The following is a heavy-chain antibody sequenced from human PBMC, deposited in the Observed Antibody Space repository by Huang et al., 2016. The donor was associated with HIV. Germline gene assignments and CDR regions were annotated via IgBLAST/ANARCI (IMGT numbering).Heavy chain of an antibody. CDR3: ANHLYSSGAFDS. Sequence: EVQLLESGGGLVQPGGSLRLSCAASGFSFNDFDMNWVRQAPGKGPEWVSTISDSGGRTYYADSVRGRFTIARDNSRNTLSLQMNSLRAEDTALYYCANHLYSSGAFDSWGQGTLVTVSS. CDR2: ISDSGGRT. V-gene: IGHV3-23*01. J-gene: IGHJ4*02. D-gene: IGHD6-19*01. CDR1: GFSFNDFD.